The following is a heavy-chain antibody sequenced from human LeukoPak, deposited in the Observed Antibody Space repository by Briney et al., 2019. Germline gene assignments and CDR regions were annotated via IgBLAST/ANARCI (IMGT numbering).Heavy chain of an antibody. Sequence: SETLSLTCTVSGGSIITYYWSWIRQPAGKGLEWIGRIYSSGTTNYNPSLKSRVTMSVDTSKNQFSLKLSSVTAADTAVYYCARHRGPHVGRMEWGQGTQVTVSS. D-gene: IGHD3-3*01. V-gene: IGHV4-4*07. CDR2: IYSSGTT. CDR3: ARHRGPHVGRME. CDR1: GGSIITYY. J-gene: IGHJ4*02.